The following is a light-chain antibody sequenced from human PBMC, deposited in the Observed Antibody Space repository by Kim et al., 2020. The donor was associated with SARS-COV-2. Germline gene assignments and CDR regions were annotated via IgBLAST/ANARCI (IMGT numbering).Light chain of an antibody. CDR3: QQYGSSRA. Sequence: LSPGERATLSCRASQSVSSSYLAWYQQKPGQAPRLLIYRASSRATGIPDRFSGSGSGTDFTLTISRLEPEDFAVYYCQQYGSSRAFGQGTKVDIK. J-gene: IGKJ1*01. CDR2: RAS. V-gene: IGKV3-20*01. CDR1: QSVSSSY.